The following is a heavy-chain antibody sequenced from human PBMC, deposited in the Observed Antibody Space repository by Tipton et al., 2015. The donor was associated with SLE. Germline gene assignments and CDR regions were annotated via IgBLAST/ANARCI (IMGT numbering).Heavy chain of an antibody. CDR2: IYYSGSA. J-gene: IGHJ4*02. CDR1: GGSISSNNFF. D-gene: IGHD1-26*01. Sequence: TLSLTCTVSGGSISSNNFFWSWLRQHPGKGLEWIGYIYYSGSAFYNPSLKSRVTMSVDTSKNQFFMRLSSATAADTAVYYCARVGVTNVFESWGRGTLVTVSS. CDR3: ARVGVTNVFES. V-gene: IGHV4-31*03.